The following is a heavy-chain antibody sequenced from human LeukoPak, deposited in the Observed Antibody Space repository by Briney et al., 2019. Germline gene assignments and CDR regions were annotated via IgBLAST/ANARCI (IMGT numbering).Heavy chain of an antibody. Sequence: SETLSLTCSVSGGSISSYYWSWIRQPPGKGLEWIGYIYYRGSTNYNPSLNSRLTISVDTSKTQFSLKLSSVTAADTAVYYCARAPGGYGSGSRGAFDIWGQGTMVTVSS. J-gene: IGHJ3*02. D-gene: IGHD3-10*01. CDR3: ARAPGGYGSGSRGAFDI. CDR1: GGSISSYY. CDR2: IYYRGST. V-gene: IGHV4-59*01.